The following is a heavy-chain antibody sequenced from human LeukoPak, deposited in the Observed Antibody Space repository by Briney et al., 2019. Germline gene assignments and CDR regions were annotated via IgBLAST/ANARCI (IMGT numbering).Heavy chain of an antibody. CDR1: GGSISSYY. V-gene: IGHV4-4*07. J-gene: IGHJ4*02. Sequence: SETLSLTCTVPGGSISSYYWSWIRKPAGKGLEWIGRIYTSGSTNYNPSLKSRVTMSVDTSKNQFSLKLSSVTAADTAVYYCVRGLVGATTFDYWGQGTLVTVSS. CDR2: IYTSGST. CDR3: VRGLVGATTFDY. D-gene: IGHD1-26*01.